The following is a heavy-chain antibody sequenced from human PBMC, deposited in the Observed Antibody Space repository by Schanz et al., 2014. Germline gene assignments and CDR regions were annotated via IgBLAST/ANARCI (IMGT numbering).Heavy chain of an antibody. Sequence: QVQLVESGGGVVQPGRSLRLSCAASGFTFSDYYMSWIRQAPGKGLEWVSYISGTTTYTNYADSVKGRFTISRDNAKNSLYLQMNSLRADDTAVYFCARAHGNNWYGKGLDYWGQGTQVTVSS. CDR3: ARAHGNNWYGKGLDY. CDR2: ISGTTTYT. CDR1: GFTFSDYY. D-gene: IGHD1-1*01. J-gene: IGHJ4*02. V-gene: IGHV3-11*06.